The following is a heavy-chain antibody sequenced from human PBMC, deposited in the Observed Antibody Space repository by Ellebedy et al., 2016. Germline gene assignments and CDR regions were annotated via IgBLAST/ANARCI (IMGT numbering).Heavy chain of an antibody. CDR1: GFTFSSYS. V-gene: IGHV3-21*04. CDR2: ISSSSSYI. Sequence: GESLKISCAASGFTFSSYSMNWVRQAPGKGLEWVSSISSSSSYIYYADSVKGRFTISRDNAKNSLYLQMNSLRAEDTAVYYCAQDRGDGYPYWGQGTLVTVSS. D-gene: IGHD5-24*01. CDR3: AQDRGDGYPY. J-gene: IGHJ4*02.